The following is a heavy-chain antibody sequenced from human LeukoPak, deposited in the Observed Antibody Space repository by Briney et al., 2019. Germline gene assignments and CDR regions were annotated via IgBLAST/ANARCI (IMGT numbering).Heavy chain of an antibody. D-gene: IGHD5-12*01. CDR3: ARHFLWFGYSGYYHFDS. CDR1: GGSISSSSYY. J-gene: IGHJ4*02. V-gene: IGHV4-39*01. Sequence: PSETLSLTCTVSGGSISSSSYYWGWIRQPPGKGLEWIGSIYYSGSTYYNPSLKSRVTISVDTSKNQFSLKLSSVTAADTAAYYCARHFLWFGYSGYYHFDSWGQGTLVTVSS. CDR2: IYYSGST.